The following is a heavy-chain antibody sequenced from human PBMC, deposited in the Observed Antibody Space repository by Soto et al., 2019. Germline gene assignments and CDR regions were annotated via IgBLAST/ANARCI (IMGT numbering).Heavy chain of an antibody. CDR2: IYYSGN. Sequence: TLSLTCNVSVGSISNFHLSWIRQPPGKGLEWIGYIYYSGNYYNPSLTSRVSMSLDKSKNQFSLHLKSVTAADTALYFCALGGYNYGRPFDFWGQGTRVTVSS. CDR1: VGSISNFH. D-gene: IGHD5-18*01. CDR3: ALGGYNYGRPFDF. V-gene: IGHV4-59*01. J-gene: IGHJ4*02.